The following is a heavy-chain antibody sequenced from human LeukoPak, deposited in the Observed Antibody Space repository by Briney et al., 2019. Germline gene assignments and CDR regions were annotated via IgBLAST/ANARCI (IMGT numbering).Heavy chain of an antibody. J-gene: IGHJ4*02. CDR2: ISGSGGST. D-gene: IGHD6-13*01. Sequence: SLXLSXXXXGFTXXXXAMSWVRXAPGKGLEWVSAISGSGGSTYYADSVKGRFTISRDNSKNTLYLQMNSLRAEDTAVYYCAKGEYSSSWYGRDYWGQGTLVTVSS. CDR1: GFTXXXXA. CDR3: AKGEYSSSWYGRDY. V-gene: IGHV3-23*01.